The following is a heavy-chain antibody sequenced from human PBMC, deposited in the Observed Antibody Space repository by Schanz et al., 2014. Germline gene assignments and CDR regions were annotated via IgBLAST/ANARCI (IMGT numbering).Heavy chain of an antibody. CDR1: GGSFNTFV. Sequence: QVQLVQFGGEVKKPGSSVYLSCKASGGSFNTFVISWVRQAPGQGLEWMGRISPILGIANYAQKFQGRVTITADKSTNTAYMEVVNLRSDDTAIYYCARDLTRGYSQDFGGVSWGQGTLVTVSS. CDR2: ISPILGIA. J-gene: IGHJ4*02. CDR3: ARDLTRGYSQDFGGVS. D-gene: IGHD5-12*01. V-gene: IGHV1-69*04.